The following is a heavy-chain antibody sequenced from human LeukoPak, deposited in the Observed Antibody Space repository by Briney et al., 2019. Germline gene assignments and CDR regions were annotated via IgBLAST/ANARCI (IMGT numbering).Heavy chain of an antibody. V-gene: IGHV4-34*01. CDR3: ARGRRGTIFGVVTSNGYLYYYYYMDV. J-gene: IGHJ6*03. D-gene: IGHD3-3*01. CDR1: GGSFSGYY. Sequence: PSETLSLTCAVYGGSFSGYYWSWIRQPPGKGLEWIGEINHSGSTNYNTSLKSRVTISVDTSKNQFSLKVSSVTAADTAVYYCARGRRGTIFGVVTSNGYLYYYYYMDVWGKGTTLSVSS. CDR2: INHSGST.